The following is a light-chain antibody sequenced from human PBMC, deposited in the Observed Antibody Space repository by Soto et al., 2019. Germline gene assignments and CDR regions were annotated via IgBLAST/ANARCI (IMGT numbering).Light chain of an antibody. J-gene: IGLJ2*01. V-gene: IGLV2-14*03. CDR1: SSDIGGYNY. CDR2: DVS. Sequence: QSALTQPASVSGSPGQSITISCTGTSSDIGGYNYVSWYQQHPGKAPKLMIYDVSDRPSGVSTRFSGSKSGNTASLTISGRQAEDEADYYCASYASSNTVLFGGGTKLTVL. CDR3: ASYASSNTVL.